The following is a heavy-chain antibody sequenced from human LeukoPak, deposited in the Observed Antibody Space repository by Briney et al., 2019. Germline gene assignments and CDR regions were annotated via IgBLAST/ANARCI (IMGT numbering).Heavy chain of an antibody. D-gene: IGHD1-1*01. CDR1: GFSFSSYG. J-gene: IGHJ4*01. CDR2: INNRADET. Sequence: GGSLRLSCAASGFSFSSYGMSWFRQAPGKGLEWVSTINNRADETHYADSVMGRFTISRDNAKNSLYLQMNSLRAADTAVYYCARDQFGTRLDWGQGTLVTVSP. V-gene: IGHV3-21*01. CDR3: ARDQFGTRLD.